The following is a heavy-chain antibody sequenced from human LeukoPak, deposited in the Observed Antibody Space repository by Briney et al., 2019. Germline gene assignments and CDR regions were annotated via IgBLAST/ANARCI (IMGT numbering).Heavy chain of an antibody. CDR3: ARYCGGDCYPKSDAFDI. J-gene: IGHJ3*02. V-gene: IGHV4-34*01. D-gene: IGHD2-21*02. CDR1: AGSFSDYY. Sequence: SETLSLTCAVYAGSFSDYYWSWIRQPPGKGLEWVGEVNHSGNTNYNPSLKSRVTISVDTSKNQFSLKLSSVTAADTAVYYCARYCGGDCYPKSDAFDIWGQGTMVTVSS. CDR2: VNHSGNT.